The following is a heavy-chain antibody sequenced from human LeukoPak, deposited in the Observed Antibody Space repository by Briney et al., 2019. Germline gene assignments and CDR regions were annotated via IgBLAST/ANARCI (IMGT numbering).Heavy chain of an antibody. V-gene: IGHV4-59*12. CDR2: IYHSGST. CDR1: GVSITTYY. Sequence: SETLSLTCTVSGVSITTYYWSWIRQPPGKGLEWIGYIYHSGSTNYNPSLKSRVTISVDTSKNQFSLKLSSVTAADTAVYYCARVLKYCSGGSCYSNYYYMDVWGKGTTVTISS. D-gene: IGHD2-15*01. CDR3: ARVLKYCSGGSCYSNYYYMDV. J-gene: IGHJ6*03.